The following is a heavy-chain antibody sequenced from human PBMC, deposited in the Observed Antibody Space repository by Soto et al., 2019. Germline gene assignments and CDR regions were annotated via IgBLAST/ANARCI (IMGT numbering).Heavy chain of an antibody. Sequence: QVQMVESGGGVVHPGRSLRLSCAASGFTFSTFAMHWVRQAPGKGLECVAVISYDATNKFYADSVKGRFTISRDNSENTLYLQMTSLRSEDTAVYYCARAPTSRLDYWGQGTLVTVSS. CDR1: GFTFSTFA. V-gene: IGHV3-30-3*01. CDR2: ISYDATNK. J-gene: IGHJ4*02. CDR3: ARAPTSRLDY.